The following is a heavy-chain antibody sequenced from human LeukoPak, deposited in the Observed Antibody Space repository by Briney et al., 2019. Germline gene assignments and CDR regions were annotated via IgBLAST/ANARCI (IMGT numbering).Heavy chain of an antibody. CDR3: AKEGRYTDQRGPGY. CDR2: ISGSGGST. CDR1: GFTFSSYA. V-gene: IGHV3-23*01. D-gene: IGHD3-16*02. Sequence: GGSLRLSCAASGFTFSSYALSWVRQAPGKGLEWVSAISGSGGSTYYADSVKGRFTISRDNSKNTLYLQMNSLRAEDTAVYYCAKEGRYTDQRGPGYWGQGTLVTVSS. J-gene: IGHJ4*02.